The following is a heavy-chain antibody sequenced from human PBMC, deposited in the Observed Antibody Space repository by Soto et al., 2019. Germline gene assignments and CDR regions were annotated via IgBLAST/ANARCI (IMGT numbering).Heavy chain of an antibody. J-gene: IGHJ4*02. CDR2: IYYSGST. D-gene: IGHD3-3*01. Sequence: QVQLQESGPGLVKPSQTLSLTCTVSGGSISSGDYYWSWIRQPPGKGLEWIGYIYYSGSTYYNPSLKNRVTRSVDTSKYQFSLKLSSVTAANTAVYYCARGRSTSFGVVIPNSSPEYYFDYWGQGTLFTVSS. CDR1: GGSISSGDYY. CDR3: ARGRSTSFGVVIPNSSPEYYFDY. V-gene: IGHV4-30-4*01.